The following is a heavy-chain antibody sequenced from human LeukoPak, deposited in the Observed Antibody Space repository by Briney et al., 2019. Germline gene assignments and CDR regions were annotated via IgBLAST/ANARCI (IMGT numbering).Heavy chain of an antibody. J-gene: IGHJ4*02. D-gene: IGHD4-17*01. V-gene: IGHV4-59*08. CDR1: GGSISSYY. Sequence: KASETLSLTCTVSGGSISSYYWSWIRQPPGKGLEWIGYIYYSGSTNYNPSLRSRVTISVDTSKNQFSLQLSSVTAADTAVYYCARGGNYGDYDGYFDYWGQGTLVTVSS. CDR2: IYYSGST. CDR3: ARGGNYGDYDGYFDY.